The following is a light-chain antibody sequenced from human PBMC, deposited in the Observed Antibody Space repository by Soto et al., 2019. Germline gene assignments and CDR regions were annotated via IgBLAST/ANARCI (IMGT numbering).Light chain of an antibody. CDR1: QSVSNNY. J-gene: IGKJ4*01. V-gene: IGKV3-20*01. CDR3: QQYGSSPLT. Sequence: EIVLTQSPGTLSLSPGERATLSCRASQSVSNNYLAWYQQKPGQAPRLLIYGPYGRATGIPDRFSGSGSGTDFTLTISRLEPEDFAVYYCQQYGSSPLTFGGGTKVEVK. CDR2: GPY.